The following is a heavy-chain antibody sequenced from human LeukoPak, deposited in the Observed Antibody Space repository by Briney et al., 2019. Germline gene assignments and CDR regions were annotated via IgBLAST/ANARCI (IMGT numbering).Heavy chain of an antibody. CDR1: GYTSTSYY. CDR2: INPSGGST. CDR3: VRYPSEYSSSGGATPFDI. Sequence: ASVKVSCKGSGYTSTSYYMHWVRQAPGQGLEWMGVINPSGGSTSYAQKFQGRVTMTRDTSTSTVYMELSGLRSEDTAVYYCVRYPSEYSSSGGATPFDIWGQGTMVTVSS. D-gene: IGHD6-13*01. V-gene: IGHV1-46*01. J-gene: IGHJ3*02.